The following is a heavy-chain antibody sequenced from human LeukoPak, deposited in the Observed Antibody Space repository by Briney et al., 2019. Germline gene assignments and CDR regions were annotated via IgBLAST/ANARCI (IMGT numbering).Heavy chain of an antibody. CDR2: INPNSGGT. CDR3: AREGDILTTAIYTFDY. J-gene: IGHJ4*02. V-gene: IGHV1-2*02. CDR1: GYTFTSYG. D-gene: IGHD3-9*01. Sequence: ASVRVSCKASGYTFTSYGISWVRQAPGQGLEWMGWINPNSGGTNYAQKFQGRVTMTRDTSISTAYMELSRLRSDDTAVYYCAREGDILTTAIYTFDYWGQGTLVTVSS.